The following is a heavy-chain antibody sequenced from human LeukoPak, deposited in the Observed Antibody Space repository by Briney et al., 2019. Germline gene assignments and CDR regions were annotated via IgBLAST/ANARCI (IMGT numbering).Heavy chain of an antibody. CDR1: GGTFSSYA. CDR3: ARDYCGGDCHLGGDGMDV. J-gene: IGHJ6*02. Sequence: SVKVSCKASGGTFSSYAISWVRQAPGQGLEWMGGIIPIFGTANYAQKFQGRVTITADASTSTAYMELRSLRSDDTAVYYCARDYCGGDCHLGGDGMDVWGQGTTVTVSS. D-gene: IGHD2-21*02. V-gene: IGHV1-69*13. CDR2: IIPIFGTA.